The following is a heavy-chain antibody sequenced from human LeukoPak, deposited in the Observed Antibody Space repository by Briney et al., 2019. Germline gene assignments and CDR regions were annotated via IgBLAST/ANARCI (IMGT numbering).Heavy chain of an antibody. CDR3: ARDGYCSSTSCPGGGADAFDI. Sequence: SETLSLTCAVYGGSFSGYYWSWIRQPPGKGLEWIGEINHSGSTNYNPSLKSRVTISVDTSKNQFSLKLSSVTAADTAVYYCARDGYCSSTSCPGGGADAFDIWGQGTMVTVSS. CDR2: INHSGST. CDR1: GGSFSGYY. D-gene: IGHD2-2*03. V-gene: IGHV4-34*01. J-gene: IGHJ3*02.